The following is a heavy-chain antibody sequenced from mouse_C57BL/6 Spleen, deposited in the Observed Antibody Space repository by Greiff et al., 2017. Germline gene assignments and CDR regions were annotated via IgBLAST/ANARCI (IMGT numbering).Heavy chain of an antibody. J-gene: IGHJ1*03. Sequence: QVQLQQSGAELVRPGSSVKLSCKASGYTFTSYWMYWVKQRPIQGLEWIGNIDTSDSETHYNQKFKDKATLTVDKSSSTAYMQRSSLTSEDSAVYYCAGGLGYYGSSCGPDWYFDVWGTGTTVTVSS. CDR1: GYTFTSYW. CDR2: IDTSDSET. D-gene: IGHD1-1*01. CDR3: AGGLGYYGSSCGPDWYFDV. V-gene: IGHV1-52*01.